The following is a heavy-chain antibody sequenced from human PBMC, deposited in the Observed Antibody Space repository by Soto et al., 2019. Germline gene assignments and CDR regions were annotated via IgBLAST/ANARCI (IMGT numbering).Heavy chain of an antibody. CDR3: TKYRRTDAEGYSFDY. Sequence: PSETLSLTCTVSGGSISGSYWSWIRQTPGKVLEWVGHIHYSGSTNYNPSLKSRVTMSVDSAKNLFSLQLSSVTAADTAVYFCTKYRRTDAEGYSFDYWGLGALVTVSS. J-gene: IGHJ4*02. V-gene: IGHV4-59*01. CDR2: IHYSGST. D-gene: IGHD2-15*01. CDR1: GGSISGSY.